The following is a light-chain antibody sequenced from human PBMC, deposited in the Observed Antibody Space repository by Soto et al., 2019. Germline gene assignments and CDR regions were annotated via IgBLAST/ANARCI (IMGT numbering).Light chain of an antibody. CDR1: QSVSSY. CDR3: QQRSNWPPLFT. Sequence: EIVLTQSPATLSLSPGERATLSCRASQSVSSYLAWYQLKPGQAPRLLIYDASNRATGIPARLSGSGSGTDFTLTISSLEPEDFAVYYCQQRSNWPPLFTFGPGTKVDIK. V-gene: IGKV3-11*01. J-gene: IGKJ3*01. CDR2: DAS.